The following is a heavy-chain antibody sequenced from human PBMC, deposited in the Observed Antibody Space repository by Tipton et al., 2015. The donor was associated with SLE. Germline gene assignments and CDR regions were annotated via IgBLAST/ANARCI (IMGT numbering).Heavy chain of an antibody. J-gene: IGHJ3*01. CDR1: GGSISSYY. V-gene: IGHV4-59*01. CDR2: IYYSGST. Sequence: TLSLTCTVSGGSISSYYWCWIRQPQGKGLELIGYIYYSGSTNYNPSLKSRVSISVDTYKNQFSLKLSSVTAADTAVYYCAREVDAFDVRGQGTMVTVSS. CDR3: AREVDAFDV.